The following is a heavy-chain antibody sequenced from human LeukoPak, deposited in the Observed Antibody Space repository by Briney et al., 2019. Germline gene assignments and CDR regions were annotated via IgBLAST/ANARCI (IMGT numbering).Heavy chain of an antibody. D-gene: IGHD1-1*01. J-gene: IGHJ5*02. V-gene: IGHV5-51*01. CDR1: GYSFTSYW. CDR3: ARHKAPTGGWFDP. Sequence: PGESLKISCKGSGYSFTSYWIGWVRQMPGKGQEWMGIIYPGDSDTRYSPSFQGQVTISADKSISTAYLQWSSLKASDTAMYYCARHKAPTGGWFDPWGQGTLVTVSS. CDR2: IYPGDSDT.